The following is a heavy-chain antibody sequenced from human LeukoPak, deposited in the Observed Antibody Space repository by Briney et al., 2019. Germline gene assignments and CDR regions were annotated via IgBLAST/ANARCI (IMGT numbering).Heavy chain of an antibody. CDR2: INHSGST. J-gene: IGHJ4*02. V-gene: IGHV4-39*07. Sequence: PSETLSLTCTVSGGSISSSSYHWSWIRQPPGKGLEWIGEINHSGSTNYNPSLKSRVTISVDTSKNQFSLKLSSVTAADTAVYYCARAGRTYRGPIDYWGQGTLVTVSS. D-gene: IGHD3-16*01. CDR1: GGSISSSSYH. CDR3: ARAGRTYRGPIDY.